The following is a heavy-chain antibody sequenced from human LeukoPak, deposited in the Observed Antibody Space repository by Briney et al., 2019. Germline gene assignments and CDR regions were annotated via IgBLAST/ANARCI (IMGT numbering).Heavy chain of an antibody. V-gene: IGHV3-30*14. Sequence: GSLRLSCAASGFTFSSYAMSWVRQAPGKGLGWVAVISYDGSNKYYADSVKGRFTISRDNSKNTLYLQMNSLRAEDTAVYYCARGAGYNYPYYFDYWGQGTLVTVSS. CDR3: ARGAGYNYPYYFDY. J-gene: IGHJ4*02. D-gene: IGHD5-24*01. CDR1: GFTFSSYA. CDR2: ISYDGSNK.